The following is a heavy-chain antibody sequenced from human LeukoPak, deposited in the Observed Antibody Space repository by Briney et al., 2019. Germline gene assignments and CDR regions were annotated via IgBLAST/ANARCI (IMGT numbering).Heavy chain of an antibody. D-gene: IGHD2-8*01. CDR3: ARGFRNGPFDC. J-gene: IGHJ4*02. Sequence: PGGSLRLSCAASGFTFSSYAMSWVRQAPGKGLEWVSGINRNGDSTDYADSVKGRFTISRDNAKNSHFLQMNSLRVEDTALYYCARGFRNGPFDCWGQGTLVTVSS. CDR2: INRNGDST. CDR1: GFTFSSYA. V-gene: IGHV3-20*04.